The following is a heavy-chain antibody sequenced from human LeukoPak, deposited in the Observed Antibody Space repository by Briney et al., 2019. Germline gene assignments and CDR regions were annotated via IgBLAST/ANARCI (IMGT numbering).Heavy chain of an antibody. D-gene: IGHD3-10*01. J-gene: IGHJ4*02. CDR3: ATVFKGTSLEDY. Sequence: PGGSLRLSCAASGFSITGNWMYWVRQAPGRGLVGGSRLKGGERDAVYADSVKGRFNISRDNAKNTLYLQMNSLRAEDTAVYYCATVFKGTSLEDYWGQGTLVTVSS. CDR2: LKGGERDA. V-gene: IGHV3-74*03. CDR1: GFSITGNW.